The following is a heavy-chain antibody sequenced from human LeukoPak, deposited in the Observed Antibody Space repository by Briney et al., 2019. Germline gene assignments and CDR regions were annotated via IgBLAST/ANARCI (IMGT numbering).Heavy chain of an antibody. Sequence: ASVKVSCKASGYTFTSYYMHWVRQAPGQGLEWVGLINPEGGSTSYAQKFQGRVTITRDTSTSTVYMELSSLRSEDTAVYYCANRRFDYWGQGTLVTVSS. CDR2: INPEGGST. CDR3: ANRRFDY. CDR1: GYTFTSYY. J-gene: IGHJ4*02. V-gene: IGHV1-46*01.